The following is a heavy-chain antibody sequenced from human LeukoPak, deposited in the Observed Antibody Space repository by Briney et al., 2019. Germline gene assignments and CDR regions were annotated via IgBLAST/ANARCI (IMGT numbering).Heavy chain of an antibody. J-gene: IGHJ1*01. Sequence: SQILSLTCTVSGGSISSGGYYWSWIRQHPGKGLEWIGYIYYSGSTYYNPSLKSRVTISVDTSKNQFSLKLSSVTAADTAVYYCARGGYGGNDATEYFQHWGQGTLVTVSS. V-gene: IGHV4-31*03. CDR2: IYYSGST. CDR1: GGSISSGGYY. CDR3: ARGGYGGNDATEYFQH. D-gene: IGHD4-23*01.